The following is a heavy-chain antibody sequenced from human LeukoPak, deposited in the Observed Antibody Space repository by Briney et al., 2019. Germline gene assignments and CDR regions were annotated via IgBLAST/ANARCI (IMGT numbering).Heavy chain of an antibody. CDR2: IDPNSGGT. J-gene: IGHJ5*02. Sequence: ASVKVSCKASGYSFTGYYMHWVRQAPGQRLEWMGWIDPNSGGTNYAQKFQGRVTMTRDTSISTAYMELSRLRSDDTAVYYCARRVVAAHNWFDPWGQGTLVTVSS. CDR1: GYSFTGYY. V-gene: IGHV1-2*02. CDR3: ARRVVAAHNWFDP. D-gene: IGHD2-15*01.